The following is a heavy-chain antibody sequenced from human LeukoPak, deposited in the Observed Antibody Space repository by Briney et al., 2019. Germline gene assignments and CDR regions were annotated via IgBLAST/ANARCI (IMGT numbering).Heavy chain of an antibody. CDR1: GFTFSGSA. CDR2: IRSKANSYAT. Sequence: GGSLRLSCAVSGFTFSGSAMLWVRQASGKGLEWVGRIRSKANSYATAYAASVKGRFTISRDDSKNTAYLQMNSLNTEDTAVYYCIAVAGLTGGFDYWGQGTLVTVSS. CDR3: IAVAGLTGGFDY. J-gene: IGHJ4*02. D-gene: IGHD6-19*01. V-gene: IGHV3-73*01.